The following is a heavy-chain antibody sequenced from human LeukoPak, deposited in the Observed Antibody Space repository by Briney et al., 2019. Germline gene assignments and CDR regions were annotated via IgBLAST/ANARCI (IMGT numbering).Heavy chain of an antibody. CDR1: GFTFSSYS. Sequence: HPGGSLRLSCAASGFTFSSYSMNWVRQAPGKGLEWVSYISSSSSTIYYADSVKGRFTISRDNSKNTLYLQMNSLRAEDTAVYYCAKVEYSSNWYGVGSLDCWGQGTLVTVSS. V-gene: IGHV3-48*01. CDR3: AKVEYSSNWYGVGSLDC. D-gene: IGHD6-13*01. J-gene: IGHJ4*02. CDR2: ISSSSSTI.